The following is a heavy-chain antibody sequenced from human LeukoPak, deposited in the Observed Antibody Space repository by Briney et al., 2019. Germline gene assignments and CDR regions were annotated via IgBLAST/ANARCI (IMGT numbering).Heavy chain of an antibody. Sequence: GGSLRLSCAASGFAFSNYAMSWVRQAPGKGLEWVSSLSGNERDTRYADSVRGRFTISRDNSENLLYLQMTSLGAEDTAIYYCSKDLERHTVGYFDSWGQGVLVTVPS. CDR3: SKDLERHTVGYFDS. CDR1: GFAFSNYA. CDR2: LSGNERDT. J-gene: IGHJ4*02. D-gene: IGHD1-1*01. V-gene: IGHV3-23*01.